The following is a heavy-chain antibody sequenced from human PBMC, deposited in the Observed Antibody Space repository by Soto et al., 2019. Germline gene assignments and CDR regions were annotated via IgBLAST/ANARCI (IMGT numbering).Heavy chain of an antibody. CDR3: ARDRFLGSVPN. D-gene: IGHD3-10*01. Sequence: QVQLVQSGAEVRKPGSSVKVSCKASGGTFSRHAISWVRQAPGQGLEWMGGIIPIFGTANHAQKFQGRVTIIADESTSTVYMELRSLRSDDTAVYYCARDRFLGSVPNWGQGTLVTVSS. J-gene: IGHJ4*02. CDR1: GGTFSRHA. CDR2: IIPIFGTA. V-gene: IGHV1-69*01.